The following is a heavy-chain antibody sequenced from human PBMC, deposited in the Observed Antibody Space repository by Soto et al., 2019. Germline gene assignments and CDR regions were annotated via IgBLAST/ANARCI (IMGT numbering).Heavy chain of an antibody. Sequence: GGSLRLSCAASGFTFSSYAMSCVRQAPGKGLEWFSAISGSGGSTYYANCVKGRFTISRDNSKNSLYLQRNSLRAEDTSVYYGAKDGSLGMGAFDIWGQGTMVTVSS. CDR2: ISGSGGST. CDR1: GFTFSSYA. J-gene: IGHJ3*02. D-gene: IGHD7-27*01. CDR3: AKDGSLGMGAFDI. V-gene: IGHV3-23*01.